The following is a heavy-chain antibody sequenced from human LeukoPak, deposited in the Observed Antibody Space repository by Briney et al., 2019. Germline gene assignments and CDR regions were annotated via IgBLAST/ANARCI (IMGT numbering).Heavy chain of an antibody. J-gene: IGHJ3*02. Sequence: SVNVSCKTSGGTSLNYAISWVRQAPGHGLEWMGRIIPILGIANYAQKCQARVTLTADKSTSTAYMELSSLRSDDAAVYYCARASQDYYGSGSYYRGGDAFDIWGQGTMVTVSS. D-gene: IGHD3-10*01. CDR1: GGTSLNYA. CDR2: IIPILGIA. V-gene: IGHV1-69*04. CDR3: ARASQDYYGSGSYYRGGDAFDI.